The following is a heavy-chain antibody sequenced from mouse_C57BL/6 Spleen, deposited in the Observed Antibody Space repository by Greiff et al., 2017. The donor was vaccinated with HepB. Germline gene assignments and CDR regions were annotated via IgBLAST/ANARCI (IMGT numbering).Heavy chain of an antibody. CDR1: GYAFSSYW. Sequence: VKLQQSGAELVKPGASVKISCKASGYAFSSYWMNWVKQRPGKGLEWIGQIYPGDGDTNYNGKFKGKATLTADKSSSTAYMQLSSLTSEDSAVYFCARKRDGYYYFDYWGQGTTLTVSS. CDR2: IYPGDGDT. D-gene: IGHD2-3*01. CDR3: ARKRDGYYYFDY. J-gene: IGHJ2*01. V-gene: IGHV1-80*01.